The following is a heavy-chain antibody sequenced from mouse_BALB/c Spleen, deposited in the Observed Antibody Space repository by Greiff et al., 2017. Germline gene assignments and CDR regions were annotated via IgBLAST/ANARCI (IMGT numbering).Heavy chain of an antibody. CDR3: ARGYYGNYVRYFDV. Sequence: VQLQQSGPGLVKPSQSLSLTCTVTGYSITSDYAWNWIRQFPGNKLEWMGYISYSGSTSYNPSLKIRISITRDTSKNQFFLQLNSVTTEDTATYYCARGYYGNYVRYFDVWGAGTTVTVSS. V-gene: IGHV3-2*02. CDR1: GYSITSDYA. CDR2: ISYSGST. J-gene: IGHJ1*01. D-gene: IGHD2-1*01.